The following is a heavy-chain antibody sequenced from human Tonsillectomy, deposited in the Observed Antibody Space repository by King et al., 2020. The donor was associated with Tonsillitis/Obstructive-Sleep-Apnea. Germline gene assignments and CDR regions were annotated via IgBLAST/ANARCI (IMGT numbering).Heavy chain of an antibody. CDR3: AADYCSGGSCALWDYYYYGMDV. Sequence: QLVESGPEVKKPGTSVKVSCKASGFTFTSSAMQWVRQARGQRLEWIGWIVVGSGNTNYAQKFQERVTITRDMSTSTAYMELSSLRSEDTAVYYCAADYCSGGSCALWDYYYYGMDVGGQGTTVTVSS. CDR2: IVVGSGNT. V-gene: IGHV1-58*02. D-gene: IGHD2-15*01. J-gene: IGHJ6*02. CDR1: GFTFTSSA.